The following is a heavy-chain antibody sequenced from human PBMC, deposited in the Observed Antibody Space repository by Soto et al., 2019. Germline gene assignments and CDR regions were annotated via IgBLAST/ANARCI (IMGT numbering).Heavy chain of an antibody. D-gene: IGHD3-22*01. Sequence: SPSLTCTVSGGSISSGDYYWSWIRQPPGKGLEWIGYIYYSGSTYYNPSLKSRVTISVDTSKNQFSLKLSSVTAADTAVYYCARDQNYDSSGYYPSYGMDVWGQGTTVTVSS. CDR2: IYYSGST. J-gene: IGHJ6*02. CDR3: ARDQNYDSSGYYPSYGMDV. V-gene: IGHV4-30-4*01. CDR1: GGSISSGDYY.